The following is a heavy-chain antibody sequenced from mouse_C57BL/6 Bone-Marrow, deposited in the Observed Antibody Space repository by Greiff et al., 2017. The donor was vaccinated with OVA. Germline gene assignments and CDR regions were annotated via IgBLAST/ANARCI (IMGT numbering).Heavy chain of an antibody. CDR2: INYDGSST. J-gene: IGHJ1*03. CDR3: ARGGSTDWYFDV. D-gene: IGHD1-1*01. Sequence: VQLKESEGGLVQPGSSMKLSCTASGFTFSDYYMAWVRQVPEKGLEWVANINYDGSSTYYLDSLKSRFIISRDNAKNILYLQMSSLKSEDTATYYCARGGSTDWYFDVWGTGTTVTVSS. V-gene: IGHV5-16*01. CDR1: GFTFSDYY.